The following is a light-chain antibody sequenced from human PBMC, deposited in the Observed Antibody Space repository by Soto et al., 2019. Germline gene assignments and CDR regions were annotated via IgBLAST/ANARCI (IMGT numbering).Light chain of an antibody. CDR3: QQYNSYSCT. Sequence: PITNSHNTLSESVVEPVRTTCRASQSISSWLAWYQQKPGKAPKLLIYDASSLESGAPSRFSGSGSGTEFTLTISCLQPDDFATYYCQQYNSYSCTFGQGTKVAIK. CDR1: QSISSW. CDR2: DAS. J-gene: IGKJ1*01. V-gene: IGKV1-5*01.